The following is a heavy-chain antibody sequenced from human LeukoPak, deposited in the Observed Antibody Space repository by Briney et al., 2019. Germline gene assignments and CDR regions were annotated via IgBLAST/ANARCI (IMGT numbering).Heavy chain of an antibody. J-gene: IGHJ4*02. CDR2: IYPGGNT. D-gene: IGHD3-16*01. CDR1: DFNVNSDY. CDR3: ARGYDVFVS. Sequence: GGSLRLSCAASDFNVNSDYMTWVRQAPGKGLEWVSVIYPGGNTYYADSVKGRFTISRDNSKNTLHLQMNSLRTEDTAVYYCARGYDVFVSWGRGTLVTVSS. V-gene: IGHV3-53*01.